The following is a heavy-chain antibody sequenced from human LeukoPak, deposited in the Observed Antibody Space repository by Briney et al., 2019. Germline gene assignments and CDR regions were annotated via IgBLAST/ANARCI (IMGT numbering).Heavy chain of an antibody. V-gene: IGHV5-51*01. Sequence: GESLKISCKGSGYSFTSYWIGWVRQMPGKGLEWMGIIYPGDSDTRYSPSFQGQVTISADKSISTAYLQWSSLKASDTAMYYCARHVNIEATDGSWFDPWGQGTLVTVSS. CDR2: IYPGDSDT. J-gene: IGHJ5*02. CDR1: GYSFTSYW. CDR3: ARHVNIEATDGSWFDP. D-gene: IGHD6-13*01.